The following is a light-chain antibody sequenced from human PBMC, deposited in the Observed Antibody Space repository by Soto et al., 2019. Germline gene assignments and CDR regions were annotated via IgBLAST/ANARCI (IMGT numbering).Light chain of an antibody. CDR3: QQYSSWPPIT. CDR1: QSILVY. J-gene: IGKJ2*01. V-gene: IGKV3-11*01. Sequence: EIVLTQSPATLSLSPGQRATLSCRASQSILVYLAWYQQKPGQAPRLLIYDVSNRASGIPARFSGSGSGTDFTLTISSLEPEDFAVYYCQQYSSWPPITFGQGTKVDIK. CDR2: DVS.